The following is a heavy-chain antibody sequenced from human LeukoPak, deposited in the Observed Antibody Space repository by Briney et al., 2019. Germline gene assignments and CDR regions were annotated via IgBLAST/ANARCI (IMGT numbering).Heavy chain of an antibody. CDR1: GVSFSSYS. CDR3: ASHPTVTTFAYYYYYMDV. V-gene: IGHV3-48*01. D-gene: IGHD4-17*01. J-gene: IGHJ6*03. Sequence: GGSLRLSCAASGVSFSSYSTNWVRQAPGKGLGWGSYISSSSSTIYYADSVKGGFTISTENAKNSLYLQMNSLRAEDTAVYYCASHPTVTTFAYYYYYMDVWGKGTTVTVSS. CDR2: ISSSSSTI.